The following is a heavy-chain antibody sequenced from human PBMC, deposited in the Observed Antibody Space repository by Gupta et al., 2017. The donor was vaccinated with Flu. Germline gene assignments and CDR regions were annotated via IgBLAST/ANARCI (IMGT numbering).Heavy chain of an antibody. V-gene: IGHV3-74*01. D-gene: IGHD2-15*01. Sequence: EVHLVESGGGLVQPGGSLSLSCAASGFAFSSYWMHWVRQAPGRGLVWVARMSSDGSITNYADSVKGRFTISRDNSKDTLYLQRNSLRAEDTAVYYCARVGPGAVAATSCDSWGQGTLVTVSS. J-gene: IGHJ4*02. CDR2: MSSDGSIT. CDR3: ARVGPGAVAATSCDS. CDR1: GFAFSSYW.